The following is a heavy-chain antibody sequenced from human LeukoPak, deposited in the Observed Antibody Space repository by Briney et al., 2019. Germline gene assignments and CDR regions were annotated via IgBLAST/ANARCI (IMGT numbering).Heavy chain of an antibody. V-gene: IGHV4-4*02. CDR2: IDHSGGT. CDR1: GGSISSSNW. Sequence: SETLSLTCAVSGGSISSSNWWSWVRQPPGKVLEWIGEIDHSGGTNYNPSLKGRVTISVDKSKNQFSLKLSSVTAADTAVYYCASRRRIAAAGNWFDPWGQGTLVTVSS. CDR3: ASRRRIAAAGNWFDP. D-gene: IGHD6-13*01. J-gene: IGHJ5*02.